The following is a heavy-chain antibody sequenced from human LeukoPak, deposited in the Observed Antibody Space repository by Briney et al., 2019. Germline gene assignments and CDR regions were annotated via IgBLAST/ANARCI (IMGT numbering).Heavy chain of an antibody. Sequence: ASVKVSCKASGGTFSSYAISWVRQAPGQGLEWMGWMNPNSGNTGYAQKFQGRVTMTRNTSISTAYMELSSLRSEDTAVYYCAEGSGGTSTGAFDIWGQGTMVTVSS. CDR3: AEGSGGTSTGAFDI. D-gene: IGHD2-15*01. CDR1: GGTFSSYA. V-gene: IGHV1-8*02. CDR2: MNPNSGNT. J-gene: IGHJ3*02.